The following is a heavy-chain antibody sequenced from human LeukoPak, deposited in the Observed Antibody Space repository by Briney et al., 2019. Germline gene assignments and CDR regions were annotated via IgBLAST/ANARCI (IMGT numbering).Heavy chain of an antibody. J-gene: IGHJ6*04. CDR3: ARVLYILRYFDY. Sequence: PGGSLRLSCAVSGFTVSGDYMSWVRQAPGKGLEWVSVIYSDGSTYYADSVKGRFTISRDNSKNTPYLQMNSPRAEDTAVYYCARVLYILRYFDYWGKGTTVTISS. CDR2: IYSDGST. V-gene: IGHV3-53*01. CDR1: GFTVSGDY. D-gene: IGHD3-9*01.